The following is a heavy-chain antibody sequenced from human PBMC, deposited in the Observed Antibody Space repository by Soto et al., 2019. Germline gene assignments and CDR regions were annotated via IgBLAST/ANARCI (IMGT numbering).Heavy chain of an antibody. CDR3: ARRDCISTSCQFQH. Sequence: ASVKVSCKASGYTFIRYYIHWVRQAPGQGLEWMGIINPSGGSTSYAQKFQGRVTMTSDTSTSIVYMELSSLTSEDTAVYYCARRDCISTSCQFQHWGQGTLVTV. V-gene: IGHV1-46*01. CDR1: GYTFIRYY. CDR2: INPSGGST. J-gene: IGHJ1*01. D-gene: IGHD2-2*01.